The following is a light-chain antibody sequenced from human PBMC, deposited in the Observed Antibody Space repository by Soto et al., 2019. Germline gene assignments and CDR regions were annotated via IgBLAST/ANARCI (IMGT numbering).Light chain of an antibody. V-gene: IGLV2-8*01. CDR1: SSDVGGYNY. Sequence: QSALTQPHSASGSPGQSVTISCTGTSSDVGGYNYVSWYQQHPGKAPKLMIYEVSKRPSGVPDRFSGSKSGNTASLTVSGLQAEDEGDYYCSSFAGTNVVFGGGTKVTVL. CDR2: EVS. J-gene: IGLJ2*01. CDR3: SSFAGTNVV.